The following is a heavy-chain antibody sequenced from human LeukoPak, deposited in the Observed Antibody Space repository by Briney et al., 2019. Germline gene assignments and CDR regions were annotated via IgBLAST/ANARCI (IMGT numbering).Heavy chain of an antibody. V-gene: IGHV3-21*01. CDR2: ISSSSSYI. J-gene: IGHJ1*01. D-gene: IGHD6-13*01. Sequence: GGSLRLSCAATGFTFSSYSMNWVRQAPGKGLEWVSSISSSSSYIYYADSVKGRFTISRDNAKNSLYLQMNSLRAEDTAVYYCARSGGSSSAVYFQHWGQGTLVTVSS. CDR1: GFTFSSYS. CDR3: ARSGGSSSAVYFQH.